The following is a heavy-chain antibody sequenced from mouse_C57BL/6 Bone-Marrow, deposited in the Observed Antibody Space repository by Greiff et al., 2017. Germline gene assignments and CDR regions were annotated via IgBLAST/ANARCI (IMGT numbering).Heavy chain of an antibody. CDR2: IDPENGDT. J-gene: IGHJ2*01. V-gene: IGHV14-4*01. CDR3: PTGVCYFDY. Sequence: VQLQQSGAELVRPGASVKLSCTASGFNIKDDYMHWVKQRPEQGLEWIGWIDPENGDTEYASKFQGQATIPSDTSSNTAYLQLSSLTSEDTAVYYCPTGVCYFDYWAQATTPTFSP. D-gene: IGHD2-10*02. CDR1: GFNIKDDY.